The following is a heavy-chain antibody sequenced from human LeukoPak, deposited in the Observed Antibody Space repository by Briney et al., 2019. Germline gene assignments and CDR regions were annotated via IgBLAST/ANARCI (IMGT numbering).Heavy chain of an antibody. CDR1: GFTFSSYA. J-gene: IGHJ6*02. CDR2: ISYDGSNK. V-gene: IGHV3-30-3*01. CDR3: ARDRSGGSYAYYGMDV. D-gene: IGHD2-15*01. Sequence: PGRSLRLSCAASGFTFSSYAMHWVRQAPGKGLEWVAVISYDGSNKYYADSVKGRFTISRDNSKNTLYLQMNSLRAEDTAVYYCARDRSGGSYAYYGMDVWGQGTTVTVSS.